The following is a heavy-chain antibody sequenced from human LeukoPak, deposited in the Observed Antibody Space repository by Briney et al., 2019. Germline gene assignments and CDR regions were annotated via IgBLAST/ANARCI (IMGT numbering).Heavy chain of an antibody. J-gene: IGHJ5*02. D-gene: IGHD3-22*01. CDR3: ARPSSYYYDSSGYPNWFDP. CDR1: GYTFTSYD. V-gene: IGHV1-8*01. CDR2: MNPNSGNT. Sequence: ASVKVSCKASGYTFTSYDINWVRQATGQGLEWMGWMNPNSGNTGYAQKFQGRVTMTRNTSISTAYMELSSLRSEDTAVYYCARPSSYYYDSSGYPNWFDPWGQGTLVTVSS.